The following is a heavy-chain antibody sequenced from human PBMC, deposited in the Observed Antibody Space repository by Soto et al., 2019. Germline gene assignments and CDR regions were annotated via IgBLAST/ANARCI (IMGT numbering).Heavy chain of an antibody. J-gene: IGHJ3*02. V-gene: IGHV4-61*01. CDR2: IYYSGST. CDR1: GGSVSSGSYY. CDR3: ARERALDHDAFDI. Sequence: QVQLQESGPGLVKPSETLSLTCTVSGGSVSSGSYYWSWIRQPPGKGLGWIGYIYYSGSTNYNPSLRSRVTISVDTSKNQFSLKLSSVTAADTAVYYCARERALDHDAFDIWGQGTMVTVSS. D-gene: IGHD2-2*03.